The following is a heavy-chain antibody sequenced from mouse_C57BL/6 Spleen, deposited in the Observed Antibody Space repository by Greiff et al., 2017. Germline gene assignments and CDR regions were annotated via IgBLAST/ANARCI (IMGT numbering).Heavy chain of an antibody. D-gene: IGHD2-3*01. CDR1: GYTFTDYN. J-gene: IGHJ1*03. Sequence: EVQLQQSGPELVKPGASVKMSCKASGYTFTDYNMHWVKQSHGKSLEWIGYINPNNGGTRYNQKFKGKATLTVKNSSTTAYMDLRSLTSEDSAVYYCARSLYDGYWSWYFDVWGTGTTVTVSS. CDR3: ARSLYDGYWSWYFDV. V-gene: IGHV1-22*01. CDR2: INPNNGGT.